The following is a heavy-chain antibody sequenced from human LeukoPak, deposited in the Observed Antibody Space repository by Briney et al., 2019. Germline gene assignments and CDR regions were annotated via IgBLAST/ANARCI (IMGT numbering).Heavy chain of an antibody. D-gene: IGHD3-10*01. CDR1: GITLSNYG. Sequence: GGSLRLSCAVSGITLSNYGMSWVRQAPGKGLEWAAGISGSGGGTKYADSVKGRFTISRDNSKNTLYLQMNSLRAEDTAVYYCAKGEVRDYYYYGMDVWGQGTTVTVSS. CDR2: ISGSGGGT. J-gene: IGHJ6*02. CDR3: AKGEVRDYYYYGMDV. V-gene: IGHV3-23*01.